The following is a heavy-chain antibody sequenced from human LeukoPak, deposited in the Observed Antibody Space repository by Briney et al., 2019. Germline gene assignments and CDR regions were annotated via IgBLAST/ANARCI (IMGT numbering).Heavy chain of an antibody. V-gene: IGHV4-39*07. CDR3: ARGRWISGSYYNFDY. J-gene: IGHJ4*02. CDR1: GGTISSSSCY. Sequence: SETLSLTCIVSGGTISSSSCYWGWIRQPPGKGLEWIATINYSGTTHYNPSLKSRVTISADTSHNQFSMKLNSVTAADTAVYYCARGRWISGSYYNFDYWGQGTLVTVSS. D-gene: IGHD1-26*01. CDR2: INYSGTT.